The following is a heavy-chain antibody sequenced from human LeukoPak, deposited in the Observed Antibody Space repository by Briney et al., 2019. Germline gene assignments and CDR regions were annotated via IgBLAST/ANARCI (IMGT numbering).Heavy chain of an antibody. V-gene: IGHV4-59*08. Sequence: TLKTLSLSCTVTGGSMSNFYWTWIRQPPGKGLEWIANIYYSGSTNYNPSLKSRVTMSIDTSKNQFSLKLSSVTAADTAVYYCARSLYCSSVNCPTQTWFDPWGQGTLVSVSS. CDR1: GGSMSNFY. CDR2: IYYSGST. J-gene: IGHJ5*02. CDR3: ARSLYCSSVNCPTQTWFDP. D-gene: IGHD2-2*01.